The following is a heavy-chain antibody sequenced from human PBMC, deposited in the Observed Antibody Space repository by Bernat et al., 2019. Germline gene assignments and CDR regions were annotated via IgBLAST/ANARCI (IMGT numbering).Heavy chain of an antibody. CDR3: AREHCSSTSCYTGRAFDI. D-gene: IGHD2-2*02. Sequence: GQLVESGGGWVQPGGSLRLSCAASGFTFSSYAMHWVRQAPGKGLEWVAVISYDGSNKYYADSVKGRFTISRDNSKNTLYLQMNSLRAEDTAVYYCAREHCSSTSCYTGRAFDIWGQGTMVTVSS. V-gene: IGHV3-30-3*01. J-gene: IGHJ3*02. CDR2: ISYDGSNK. CDR1: GFTFSSYA.